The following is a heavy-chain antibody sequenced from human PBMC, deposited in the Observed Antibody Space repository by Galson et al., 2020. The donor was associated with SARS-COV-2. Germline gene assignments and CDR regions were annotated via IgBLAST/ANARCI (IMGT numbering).Heavy chain of an antibody. Sequence: SQTLSLTCAVSGDSISSHNWWSWVRQPPGKGLEWLGEIHHSGPTKYNASLRGRVTMSVDKSKNQFSLNLNSVTAADTATYYCARIGPGAGTFYAVDMWGQGTMVTVSS. CDR2: IHHSGPT. CDR1: GDSISSHNW. V-gene: IGHV4-4*02. D-gene: IGHD6-13*01. J-gene: IGHJ3*02. CDR3: ARIGPGAGTFYAVDM.